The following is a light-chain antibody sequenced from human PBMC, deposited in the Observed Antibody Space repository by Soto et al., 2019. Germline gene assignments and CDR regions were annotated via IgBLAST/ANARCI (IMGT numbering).Light chain of an antibody. CDR3: SSYTSSSTPV. Sequence: QSALTQPASVSGSPGQSITISCTGTSSDIGAFTFVSWYQQHPGKVPTLMIFDVNRRPSGASDRFSGSKSGNTASLTISGNQAEDEGDYYCSSYTSSSTPVFGSGTKRTVL. J-gene: IGLJ1*01. CDR2: DVN. CDR1: SSDIGAFTF. V-gene: IGLV2-14*03.